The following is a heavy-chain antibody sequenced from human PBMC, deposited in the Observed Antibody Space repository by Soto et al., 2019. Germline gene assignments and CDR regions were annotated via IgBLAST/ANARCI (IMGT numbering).Heavy chain of an antibody. V-gene: IGHV5-10-1*01. CDR1: GYSFTSYW. Sequence: GESLKFSCKGSGYSFTSYWISWVRQMPGKGLEWMGRIDPSDSYTNYSPSFQGHVTISADKSISTAYLQWSSLKASDTAMYYCARSRPHSSGYYYYGMDVWGQGTTVTVSS. CDR2: IDPSDSYT. D-gene: IGHD6-19*01. CDR3: ARSRPHSSGYYYYGMDV. J-gene: IGHJ6*02.